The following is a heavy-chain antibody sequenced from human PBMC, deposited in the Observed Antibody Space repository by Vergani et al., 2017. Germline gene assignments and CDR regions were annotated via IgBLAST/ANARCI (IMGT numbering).Heavy chain of an antibody. D-gene: IGHD4-17*01. CDR2: ISYDASNK. Sequence: QVQLVESGGGVVQPGRSLRLSCAASGFTFSSYAMHWVRQAPGKGLEWVAVISYDASNKYYADSVKGRFTISRENSKNTVYLKMNSLRAEDTALYYCARRGGTVTPPYFDYWGQGTLVTVSS. V-gene: IGHV3-30-3*01. CDR1: GFTFSSYA. CDR3: ARRGGTVTPPYFDY. J-gene: IGHJ4*02.